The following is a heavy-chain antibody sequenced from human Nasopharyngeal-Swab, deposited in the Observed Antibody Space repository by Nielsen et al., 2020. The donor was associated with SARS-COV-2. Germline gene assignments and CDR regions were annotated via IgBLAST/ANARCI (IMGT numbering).Heavy chain of an antibody. CDR3: ARGATIFGVVAYGMDV. Sequence: SETLSLTCTVSGGSISSGGYYWSWIRQHPGKGLEWIGYIYYSGSTYYNPSLKSRVTISVDTSKNQFSLKLSSVTAADMAVYYCARGATIFGVVAYGMDVWGQGTTVTVSS. D-gene: IGHD3-3*01. CDR1: GGSISSGGYY. V-gene: IGHV4-31*03. J-gene: IGHJ6*02. CDR2: IYYSGST.